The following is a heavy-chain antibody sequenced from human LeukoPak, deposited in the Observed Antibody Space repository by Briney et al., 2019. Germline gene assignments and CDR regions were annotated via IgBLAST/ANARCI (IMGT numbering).Heavy chain of an antibody. D-gene: IGHD3-3*01. CDR1: GFTFSSYG. CDR2: IWYDRSNK. V-gene: IGHV3-33*03. Sequence: GRSLRLSCAASGFTFSSYGMHWVRQAPGKGLEWVAVIWYDRSNKYHADSVKGRFTISRDNSKNTLYLQMNSLRAEDTAVYYCAKGETSGSDYDFWSGYPNTYFDYWGQGTLVTVSS. J-gene: IGHJ4*02. CDR3: AKGETSGSDYDFWSGYPNTYFDY.